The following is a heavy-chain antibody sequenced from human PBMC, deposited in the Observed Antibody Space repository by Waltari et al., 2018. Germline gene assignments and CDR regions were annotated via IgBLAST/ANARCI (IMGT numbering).Heavy chain of an antibody. CDR3: AKDLRASAGPY. V-gene: IGHV3-23*01. D-gene: IGHD6-13*01. CDR2: SSGSGKDT. J-gene: IGHJ4*02. Sequence: EVQLLESGGGLVQPGGSLRLSCVGTGFSFSTYGMTWVRQAPGKGLEWVSASSGSGKDTYDADFVKGRFTMSRDNSKNTLYLHMKNVRVNDTAIYYCAKDLRASAGPYWGQGTLVTVSS. CDR1: GFSFSTYG.